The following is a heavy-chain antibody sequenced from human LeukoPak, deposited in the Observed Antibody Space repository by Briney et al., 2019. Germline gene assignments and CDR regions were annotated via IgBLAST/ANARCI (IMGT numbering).Heavy chain of an antibody. CDR1: GGSFSGYY. J-gene: IGHJ6*03. CDR3: ARGRAVVVVVPAVKGAMDV. Sequence: TSETLSLTCAVYGGSFSGYYWSWIRQPPGKGLEWMGEINHSGSTNYNPSLKSRVTISVDTSKNQFSLKLSSVTAADTAVYYCARGRAVVVVVPAVKGAMDVWGKGTTVTVSS. V-gene: IGHV4-34*01. CDR2: INHSGST. D-gene: IGHD2-2*01.